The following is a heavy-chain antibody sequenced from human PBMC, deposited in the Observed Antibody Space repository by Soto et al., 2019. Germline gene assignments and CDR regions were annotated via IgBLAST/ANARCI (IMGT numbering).Heavy chain of an antibody. CDR1: GFTVSSNY. CDR3: ARALPQLHIVVVTAIPAFDI. Sequence: PGGSLRLSCAASGFTVSSNYMSWVRQAPGKGLEWVSVIYSGGSTYYADSVKGRFTISRDNSKNTLYLQMNSLRAEDTAVYYCARALPQLHIVVVTAIPAFDIWGQGTMVTVSS. J-gene: IGHJ3*02. D-gene: IGHD2-21*02. CDR2: IYSGGST. V-gene: IGHV3-53*01.